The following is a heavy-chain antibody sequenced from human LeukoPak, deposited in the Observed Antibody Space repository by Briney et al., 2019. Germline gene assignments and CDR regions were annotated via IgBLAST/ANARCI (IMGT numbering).Heavy chain of an antibody. CDR1: GGSINSFY. V-gene: IGHV4-59*08. Sequence: KASETLSLTCTVSGGSINSFYWSWIRQPPGKGLEWIGYIHSSGSTNYNPSLKSRVTISVDTSNNKFSLKLTSLTAADTAVYYCVRHLSAGRPAFDIWGQGTMVTVSS. D-gene: IGHD2-15*01. CDR2: IHSSGST. CDR3: VRHLSAGRPAFDI. J-gene: IGHJ3*02.